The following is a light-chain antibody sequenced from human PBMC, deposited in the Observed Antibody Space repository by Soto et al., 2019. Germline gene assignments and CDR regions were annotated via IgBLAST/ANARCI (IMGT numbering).Light chain of an antibody. CDR2: GAS. CDR1: QSVGSN. CDR3: QKRHMWPIK. Sequence: EIVMTQSPATLSLSPGEIVTLSCSAMQSVGSNLAWYQQKPGQAPRLLIYGASTRATGIPARFSGSGSGTDFTLTISSLEPEDSAVYYCQKRHMWPIKFGQGTRLEIK. V-gene: IGKV3-15*01. J-gene: IGKJ5*01.